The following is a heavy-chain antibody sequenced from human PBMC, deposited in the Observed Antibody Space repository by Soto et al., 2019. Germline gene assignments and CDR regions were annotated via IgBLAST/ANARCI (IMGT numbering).Heavy chain of an antibody. CDR2: INHSGST. D-gene: IGHD3-9*01. V-gene: IGHV4-34*01. J-gene: IGHJ4*02. CDR1: GGSFSGYY. Sequence: SETLSLTCAVYGGSFSGYYWSWIRQPPGKGLEWIGEINHSGSTNYNPSLKSRVTISVDTSKNQFSLKLSSVTAADTAVYYCARGRRDDILTGYYSRLKPGFDYWGQGTLVTVSS. CDR3: ARGRRDDILTGYYSRLKPGFDY.